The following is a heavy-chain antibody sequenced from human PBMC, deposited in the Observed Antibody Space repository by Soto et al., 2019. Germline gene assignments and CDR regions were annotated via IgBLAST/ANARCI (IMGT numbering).Heavy chain of an antibody. J-gene: IGHJ6*02. D-gene: IGHD3-3*01. CDR1: GFAVSSNY. CDR2: IYSGGTT. CDR3: ARDRWRNGVTYYYGMDV. Sequence: EVQLVESGGGLVQPGGSLRLSCAASGFAVSSNYMSWVRQAPGKGLEWVSIIYSGGTTYYADSVKGRFTISRDNSKNTVYLQMNSLRAEDTAVYFCARDRWRNGVTYYYGMDVWGQGTTVTVSS. V-gene: IGHV3-66*01.